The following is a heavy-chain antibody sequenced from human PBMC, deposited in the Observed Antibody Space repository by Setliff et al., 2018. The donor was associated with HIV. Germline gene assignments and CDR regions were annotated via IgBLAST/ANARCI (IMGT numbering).Heavy chain of an antibody. CDR2: INHSGST. CDR3: ARHDSGGYYSLDY. Sequence: TSETLSLTCAVYGGSFSGYYWSWIRQPPGKGLEWIGEINHSGSTNYNPSLKSRVTISVDTSKNQFSLKLSSVTAADTAVYYCARHDSGGYYSLDYWGQGTLVTVSS. V-gene: IGHV4-34*01. D-gene: IGHD3-22*01. CDR1: GGSFSGYY. J-gene: IGHJ4*02.